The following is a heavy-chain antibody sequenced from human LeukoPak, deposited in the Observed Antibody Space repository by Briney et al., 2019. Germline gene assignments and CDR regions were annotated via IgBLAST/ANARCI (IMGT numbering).Heavy chain of an antibody. CDR2: ISYDGSNK. CDR3: ARDTGSGSYPAFWYFDL. Sequence: PGRSLRLSCAASGFTFSSYGMHWVRQAPGKGLEWVAVISYDGSNKYYADSVKGRFTISRDNSKNTLYLQMNSLRAEDTAVYYCARDTGSGSYPAFWYFDLWGRGTLVTVSS. D-gene: IGHD3-10*01. V-gene: IGHV3-30*03. J-gene: IGHJ2*01. CDR1: GFTFSSYG.